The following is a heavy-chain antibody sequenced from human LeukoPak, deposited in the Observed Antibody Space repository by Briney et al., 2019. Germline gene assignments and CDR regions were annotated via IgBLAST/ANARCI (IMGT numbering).Heavy chain of an antibody. D-gene: IGHD3-9*01. CDR2: IIPIIGTA. J-gene: IGHJ5*02. V-gene: IGHV1-69*13. Sequence: ASVKVSCKASGGTFSSYAISWVRQAPGQGLEWMGGIIPIIGTANYAQKFQGRVTITADESTSTAYMELSSLRSEDTAVYYCARGEGYDILTANWFDPWGQGTLVTVSS. CDR1: GGTFSSYA. CDR3: ARGEGYDILTANWFDP.